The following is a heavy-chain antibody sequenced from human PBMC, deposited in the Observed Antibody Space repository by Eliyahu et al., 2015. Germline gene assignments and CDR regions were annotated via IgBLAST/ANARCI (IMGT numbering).Heavy chain of an antibody. Sequence: QVQLVQSGAEVKKPGSSVKVSCKASGGTFSSYAISWVRQAPGQGLEWMGGIIPIFGTANYAQKFQGRVTITADKSTSTAYMELSSLRSEDTAVYYCARELRYIRPKYNWNDVNYYGMDVWGQGTTVTVSS. CDR2: IIPIFGTA. CDR1: GGTFSSYA. D-gene: IGHD1-20*01. V-gene: IGHV1-69*06. CDR3: ARELRYIRPKYNWNDVNYYGMDV. J-gene: IGHJ6*02.